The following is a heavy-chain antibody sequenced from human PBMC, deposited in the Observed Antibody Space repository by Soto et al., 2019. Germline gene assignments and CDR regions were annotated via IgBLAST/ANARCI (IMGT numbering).Heavy chain of an antibody. CDR3: ARIQAGDAGGYFDY. CDR1: NARMG. Sequence: QVTLKESGPVLMKPTETLTLTCTVSNARMGVSWIRQPPGKALEWLAHIFSNDNKFYSTSLKNRLTISKDSPQSQLVLTMTNMDPVDTATYYCARIQAGDAGGYFDYWGQGTLVTVAS. D-gene: IGHD7-27*01. CDR2: IFSNDNK. J-gene: IGHJ4*02. V-gene: IGHV2-26*01.